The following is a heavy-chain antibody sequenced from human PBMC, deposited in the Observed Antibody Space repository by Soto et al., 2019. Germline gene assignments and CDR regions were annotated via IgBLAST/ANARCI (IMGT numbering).Heavy chain of an antibody. Sequence: GESLKISCKGSGYSFAGYCITWVLQKPWKGLERMGRIDPSDSQTYYSPSFRGHVTISVTKSITTVFLQWSSLRASDTAMYYCARQIYDSDTGPNFQYYFDSWGQGTPVTVSS. CDR3: ARQIYDSDTGPNFQYYFDS. CDR2: IDPSDSQT. D-gene: IGHD3-22*01. J-gene: IGHJ4*02. V-gene: IGHV5-10-1*01. CDR1: GYSFAGYC.